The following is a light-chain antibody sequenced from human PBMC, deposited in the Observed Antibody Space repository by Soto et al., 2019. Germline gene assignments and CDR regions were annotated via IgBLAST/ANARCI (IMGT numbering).Light chain of an antibody. CDR1: SSDVGRYNY. CDR3: SSYTSSSTDVV. CDR2: EVS. J-gene: IGLJ2*01. V-gene: IGLV2-14*01. Sequence: QSALTQPAAVSGPPGQSITISCTGTSSDVGRYNYVSWYQQHPGKAPKLVIYEVSNRPSGVSNRFSGSKSGNTASLTISGLQAEDEADYYCSSYTSSSTDVVFGGGTKVTVL.